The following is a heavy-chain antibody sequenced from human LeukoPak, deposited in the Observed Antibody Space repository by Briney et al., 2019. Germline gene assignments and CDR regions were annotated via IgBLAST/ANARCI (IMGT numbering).Heavy chain of an antibody. D-gene: IGHD6-19*01. Sequence: GGSLRLSCAASGFTFSKYWMLWVRQAPGKGLESVSRINTDGIVTTYADSVKGRFTVSRDNADNTMFLQMNSVRDEDTAVYYCATKQWLAPPPDSWGQGTPVTVSS. CDR1: GFTFSKYW. V-gene: IGHV3-74*01. CDR2: INTDGIVT. J-gene: IGHJ4*02. CDR3: ATKQWLAPPPDS.